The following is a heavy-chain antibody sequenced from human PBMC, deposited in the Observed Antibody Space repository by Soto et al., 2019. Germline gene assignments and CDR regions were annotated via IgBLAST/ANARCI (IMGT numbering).Heavy chain of an antibody. CDR1: GYRFTSFW. D-gene: IGHD6-13*01. Sequence: VESLKISCQGSGYRFTSFWICCFLQMPGKGLEWMGIAQPGHSDTRYSPSFQGHVTISADESTNTAYLQWSSLRASDTAMYFCARHGYSSSWYPDHWGQGTLVTVSS. J-gene: IGHJ4*02. V-gene: IGHV5-51*01. CDR2: AQPGHSDT. CDR3: ARHGYSSSWYPDH.